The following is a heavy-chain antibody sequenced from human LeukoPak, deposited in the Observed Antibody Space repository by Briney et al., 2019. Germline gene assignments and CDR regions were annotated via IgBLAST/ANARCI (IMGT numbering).Heavy chain of an antibody. Sequence: PGGSLRLSCAASGFTFSSYAMHWVRQAPGKGLEWVAVISYDGSNKYYADSVKGRFTISRDNSKNTLYLQMNSLRAEDTAVYYCARGHGSGWYNIDYWGQGTLSPSPQ. J-gene: IGHJ4*02. CDR3: ARGHGSGWYNIDY. CDR1: GFTFSSYA. CDR2: ISYDGSNK. D-gene: IGHD6-19*01. V-gene: IGHV3-30-3*01.